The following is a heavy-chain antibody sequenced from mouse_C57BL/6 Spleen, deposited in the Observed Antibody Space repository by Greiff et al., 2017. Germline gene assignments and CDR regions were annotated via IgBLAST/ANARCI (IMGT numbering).Heavy chain of an antibody. CDR2: IDPSDSDT. CDR1: GYTFTSYW. J-gene: IGHJ3*01. D-gene: IGHD2-13*01. Sequence: QVHVKQPGAELVRPGSSVKLSCKASGYTFTSYWMPWVKQSPIQGLEWIGNIDPSDSDTHYNKEFKDKATLTVDKSSSTAYMQLSSLTSEDSAVYYWATSERLSVGDPPWFAYWGQGTLVTVSA. V-gene: IGHV1-52*01. CDR3: ATSERLSVGDPPWFAY.